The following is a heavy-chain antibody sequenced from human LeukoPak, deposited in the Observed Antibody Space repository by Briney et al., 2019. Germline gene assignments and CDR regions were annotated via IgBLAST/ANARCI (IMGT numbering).Heavy chain of an antibody. J-gene: IGHJ4*02. CDR2: ISGSGGST. CDR1: GFTVSTNY. D-gene: IGHD3-16*02. V-gene: IGHV3-23*01. Sequence: GGSLRLSCAASGFTVSTNYMSWVCQAPGKGLEWVSAISGSGGSTYYADSVKGRFTISRDNSKNTLYLQMNSLRAEDTAVYYCAKDYDYIWGSYRQFDYWGQGTLVTVSS. CDR3: AKDYDYIWGSYRQFDY.